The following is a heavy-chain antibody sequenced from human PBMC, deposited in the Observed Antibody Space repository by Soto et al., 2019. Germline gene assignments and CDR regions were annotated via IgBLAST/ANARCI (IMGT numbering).Heavy chain of an antibody. Sequence: SVTLSLTYTVSGGYISSSSYYGGWIRQPPGKGLEWIGSIYYSGSTYYNPSLKSRVTISVDTSKNQFSLKLSSVTAADTAVYYCASSHDYGDYPFDYWGQETLVTVSS. CDR2: IYYSGST. CDR1: GGYISSSSYY. V-gene: IGHV4-39*01. J-gene: IGHJ4*02. CDR3: ASSHDYGDYPFDY. D-gene: IGHD4-17*01.